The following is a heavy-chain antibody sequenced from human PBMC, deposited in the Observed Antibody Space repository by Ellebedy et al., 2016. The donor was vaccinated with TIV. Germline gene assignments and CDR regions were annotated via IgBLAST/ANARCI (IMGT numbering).Heavy chain of an antibody. Sequence: GESLKISCSASGFTFSSYAMHWVRQAPGKGLEYISAIVSNGDSTYYANSVKGRFIISRDNSKNTLYLQMISLRLEDTAVYYCVKAWGDWGQGSLVTVSS. D-gene: IGHD3-16*01. V-gene: IGHV3-64D*06. CDR1: GFTFSSYA. CDR3: VKAWGD. J-gene: IGHJ4*02. CDR2: IVSNGDST.